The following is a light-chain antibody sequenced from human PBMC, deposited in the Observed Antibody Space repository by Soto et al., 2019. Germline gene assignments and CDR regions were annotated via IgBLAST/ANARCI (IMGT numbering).Light chain of an antibody. J-gene: IGLJ2*01. CDR1: NSDIGDNY. Sequence: QSVLTQPPSVSAAPGQTVTISCSGSNSDIGDNYVSWYQQLPGTAPKLLIYDNKKRPSGIPDRFSASRSGSSATLVITGLQAGDEAHYYCGTWDSSLSAVFGGGTQLTVL. V-gene: IGLV1-51*01. CDR2: DNK. CDR3: GTWDSSLSAV.